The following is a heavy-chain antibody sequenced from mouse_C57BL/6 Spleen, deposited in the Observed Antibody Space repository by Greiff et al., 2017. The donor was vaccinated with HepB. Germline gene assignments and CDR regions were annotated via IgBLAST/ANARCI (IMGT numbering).Heavy chain of an antibody. CDR1: GYTFTSYW. Sequence: QVQLQQPGAELVKPGASVKLSCKASGYTFTSYWMQWVKQRPGQGLEWIGEIDPSDSYTNYNQKFKGKATLTVDTSSSTAYMQLSSLTSEDSAVYYCAREPAPEDYWGQGTTLTVSS. V-gene: IGHV1-50*01. CDR2: IDPSDSYT. CDR3: AREPAPEDY. J-gene: IGHJ2*01. D-gene: IGHD3-1*01.